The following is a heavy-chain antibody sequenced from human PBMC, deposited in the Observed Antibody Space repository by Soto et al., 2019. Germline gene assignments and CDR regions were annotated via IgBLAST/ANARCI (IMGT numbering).Heavy chain of an antibody. D-gene: IGHD2-2*01. Sequence: GGSLRLSCTASGFIVSDTYVNWVRQAPGKGLEWVSVISNRGDTHYADSVRGRFSLSRDISDNTLHLQMNNLRVEDTAVYYCAIGSAYAGVHYYYMDVWGKGTTVTVSS. CDR1: GFIVSDTY. CDR2: ISNRGDT. V-gene: IGHV3-66*01. CDR3: AIGSAYAGVHYYYMDV. J-gene: IGHJ6*03.